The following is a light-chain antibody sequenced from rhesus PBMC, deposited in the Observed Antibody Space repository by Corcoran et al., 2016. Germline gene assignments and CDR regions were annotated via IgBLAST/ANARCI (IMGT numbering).Light chain of an antibody. CDR3: QQHDYLPLT. J-gene: IGKJ4*01. Sequence: DIQMTQSPSSLSASVGDRVTITCRASQAIRVSLAWYQQKPGKVPKLLIYRASVLETGVPSRFSGSGTGTDFTLTIRSLQPEEIATYYCQQHDYLPLTFGGGTKVEL. CDR2: RAS. V-gene: IGKV1-69*01. CDR1: QAIRVS.